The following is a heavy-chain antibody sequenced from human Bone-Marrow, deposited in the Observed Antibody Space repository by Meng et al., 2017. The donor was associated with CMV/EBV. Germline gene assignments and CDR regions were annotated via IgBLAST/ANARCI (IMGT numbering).Heavy chain of an antibody. CDR2: IYYSGST. Sequence: SETLSLTCTVSGGSISSSSYYWGWIRQPPGKGLEWIGSIYYSGSTYYNPSLKSRVTISVDTSKNQFSLKLSSVTAADTAVYYCASFAYYGHGMDVWGQGTTVTVSS. D-gene: IGHD3-3*01. CDR1: GGSISSSSYY. J-gene: IGHJ6*02. CDR3: ASFAYYGHGMDV. V-gene: IGHV4-39*07.